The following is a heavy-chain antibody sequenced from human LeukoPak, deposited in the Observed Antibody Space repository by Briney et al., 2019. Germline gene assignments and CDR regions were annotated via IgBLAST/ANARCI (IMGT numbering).Heavy chain of an antibody. V-gene: IGHV3-23*01. CDR2: ISGSGGST. CDR1: GFTFSSYA. J-gene: IGHJ5*02. D-gene: IGHD3-9*01. Sequence: PGGSLRLSCAASGFTFSSYAMSWVRQAPGKGLEWVSAISGSGGSTYYADSVKGRFTISRDNSKNTLYLQVNSLRAEDTAVYYCAKEGDILTGYPRNWFDPWGQGTLVTVSS. CDR3: AKEGDILTGYPRNWFDP.